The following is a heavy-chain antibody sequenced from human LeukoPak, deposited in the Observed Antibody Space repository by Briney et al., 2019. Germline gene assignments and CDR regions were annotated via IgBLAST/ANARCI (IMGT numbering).Heavy chain of an antibody. D-gene: IGHD2-15*01. CDR1: GYTFTGYY. CDR3: ARVYCSGGSCQNWFDP. Sequence: ASVKVSCKASGYTFTGYYMHWVRQAPGQGLEWMGWINPNSGGTNYAQKFQGRVTITADKSTSTAYMELSSLRSEDTAVYYCARVYCSGGSCQNWFDPWGQGTLVTVSS. J-gene: IGHJ5*02. V-gene: IGHV1-2*02. CDR2: INPNSGGT.